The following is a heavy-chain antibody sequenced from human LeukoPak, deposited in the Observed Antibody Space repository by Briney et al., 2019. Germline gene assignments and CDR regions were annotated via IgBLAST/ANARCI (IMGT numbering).Heavy chain of an antibody. J-gene: IGHJ2*01. CDR2: IYTSGST. CDR1: GASISSTSYY. CDR3: ARHIDLMGDSSGYSRHWYFDL. V-gene: IGHV4-61*02. Sequence: SETLSLTCTVSGASISSTSYYWSWIRQPAGKGLEWIGRIYTSGSTNYNPSVKSRVTISVDTSKNQFSLKLSSVTAADTAVYYCARHIDLMGDSSGYSRHWYFDLWGRGTLVTVSS. D-gene: IGHD3-22*01.